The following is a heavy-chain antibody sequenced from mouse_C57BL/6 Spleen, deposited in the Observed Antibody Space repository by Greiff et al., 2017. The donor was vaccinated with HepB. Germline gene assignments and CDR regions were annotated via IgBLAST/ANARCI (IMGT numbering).Heavy chain of an antibody. CDR2: ISYDGSN. CDR1: GYSITSGYY. CDR3: ARPYYGNYEAMDY. D-gene: IGHD2-10*01. V-gene: IGHV3-6*01. Sequence: EVQVVESGPGLVKPSQSLSLTCSVTGYSITSGYYWNWIRQFPGNKLEWMGYISYDGSNNYNPSLKNRISITRDTSKNQFFLKLNSMTTEDTATYYCARPYYGNYEAMDYWGQGTSVTVSS. J-gene: IGHJ4*01.